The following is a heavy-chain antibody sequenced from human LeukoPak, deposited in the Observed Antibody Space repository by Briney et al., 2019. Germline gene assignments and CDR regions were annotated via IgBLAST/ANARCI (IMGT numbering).Heavy chain of an antibody. D-gene: IGHD2-2*01. V-gene: IGHV5-51*01. CDR3: ARQSCSSTSCYLVDP. J-gene: IGHJ5*02. Sequence: GESLKISCKGSGYSFISYWIGWVRQMPGKGLEWMGIIYPGDSDTRYSPSFQGQVTISADKSISTAYLQWSSLKASDTAMYYCARQSCSSTSCYLVDPWGQGTLVTVSS. CDR2: IYPGDSDT. CDR1: GYSFISYW.